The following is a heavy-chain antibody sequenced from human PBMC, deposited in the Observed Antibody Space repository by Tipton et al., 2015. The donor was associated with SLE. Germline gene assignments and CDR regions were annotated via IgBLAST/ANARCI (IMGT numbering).Heavy chain of an antibody. CDR2: IYFDGNS. D-gene: IGHD3-3*01. Sequence: TLSLTCTVSGGSIGPYYWHWIRQSPGKALEWIGYIYFDGNSNGRGNYNPSLKSRVTMSVDPSKMQFSLNLSSVTAADTAVYYCAGYYDLWSGYLGFWGQGTLVTVSS. CDR3: AGYYDLWSGYLGF. CDR1: GGSIGPYY. J-gene: IGHJ4*02. V-gene: IGHV4-4*08.